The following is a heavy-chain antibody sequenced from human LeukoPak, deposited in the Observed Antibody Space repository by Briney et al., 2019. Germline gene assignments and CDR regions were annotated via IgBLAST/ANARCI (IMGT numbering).Heavy chain of an antibody. V-gene: IGHV4-34*01. CDR1: GGSFSGYY. J-gene: IGHJ3*02. Sequence: SETLSLTCAAYGGSFSGYYLSWIRQAPGKGLEWIGEINHSGSTNYNPSLKSRVTISVDTSKNQFSLKLSSVTAADTAVYYCARDLRVGGNSGWYAFDIWGQGTMVTVSS. CDR3: ARDLRVGGNSGWYAFDI. CDR2: INHSGST. D-gene: IGHD6-19*01.